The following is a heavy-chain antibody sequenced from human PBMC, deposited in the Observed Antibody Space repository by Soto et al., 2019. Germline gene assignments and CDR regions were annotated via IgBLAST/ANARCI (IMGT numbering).Heavy chain of an antibody. CDR1: GFIFSDYY. D-gene: IGHD3-22*01. Sequence: ESGGGLVKPGGSLRLSCAASGFIFSDYYMSWIRQAPGKGLEWISYISSSDNIIYYADSVKGRFTISRDNAKNSLYLQMNSLRAEDTAVYYCARDRGYYDSSGYFDYWGQGTLVTVSS. CDR2: ISSSDNII. V-gene: IGHV3-11*01. CDR3: ARDRGYYDSSGYFDY. J-gene: IGHJ4*02.